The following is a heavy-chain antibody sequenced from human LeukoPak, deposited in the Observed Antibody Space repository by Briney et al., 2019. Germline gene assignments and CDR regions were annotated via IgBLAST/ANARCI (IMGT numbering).Heavy chain of an antibody. Sequence: GGSLRLSCAASGFTFSRYWMYWVRQAPGKGLVWVSRIKSDGSNTTYADSVKGRFTISRDNAKNSLYLQMNSLRAEDTAVYYCARSMEYSSSWYGAYYYYYMDVWGKGTTVTVSS. J-gene: IGHJ6*03. CDR1: GFTFSRYW. D-gene: IGHD6-13*01. CDR2: IKSDGSNT. CDR3: ARSMEYSSSWYGAYYYYYMDV. V-gene: IGHV3-74*01.